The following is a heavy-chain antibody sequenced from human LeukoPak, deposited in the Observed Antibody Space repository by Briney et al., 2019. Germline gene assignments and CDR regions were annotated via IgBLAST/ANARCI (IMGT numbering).Heavy chain of an antibody. Sequence: ASVRVSCKASRYTFTAYYLHWVRQAPGQGLEWMGWINPNSGGTNYAQKFKGWVTLTRDTSVNTTYMELSRLASDVTAVYFCARGTPGSYLGYWGQGTLVTVSS. V-gene: IGHV1-2*04. CDR1: RYTFTAYY. CDR3: ARGTPGSYLGY. CDR2: INPNSGGT. J-gene: IGHJ4*02. D-gene: IGHD3-16*02.